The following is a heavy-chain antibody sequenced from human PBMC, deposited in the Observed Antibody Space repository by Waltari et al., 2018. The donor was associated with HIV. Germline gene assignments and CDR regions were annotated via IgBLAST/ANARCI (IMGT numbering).Heavy chain of an antibody. D-gene: IGHD3-10*01. CDR2: MKTNKDGWAA. V-gene: IGHV3-15*05. J-gene: IGHJ4*02. CDR1: GFTFSDAW. CDR3: TTEESDGPATYFDY. Sequence: EVQLEESGGDLVTTGGCLTLYCVGSGFTFSDAWMSWVRQTLGKGLEWVGVMKTNKDGWAADYAAAVKGRFISSRYESGNVLSLQMNRLRIDDTAVYFCTTEESDGPATYFDYWGRGALVTVSS.